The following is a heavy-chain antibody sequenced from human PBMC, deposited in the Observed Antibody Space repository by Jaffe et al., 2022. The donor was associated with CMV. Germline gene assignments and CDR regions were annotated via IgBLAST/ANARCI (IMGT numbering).Heavy chain of an antibody. Sequence: QVQLVESGGGVVQPGRSLRLSCAASGFTFSSYGMHWVRQAPGKGLEWVAVIWYDGSNKYYADSVKGRFTISRDNSKNTLYLQMNSLRAEDTAVYYCARGGQWELHDYWFDPWGQGTLVTVSS. J-gene: IGHJ5*02. CDR3: ARGGQWELHDYWFDP. CDR1: GFTFSSYG. V-gene: IGHV3-33*08. D-gene: IGHD1-26*01. CDR2: IWYDGSNK.